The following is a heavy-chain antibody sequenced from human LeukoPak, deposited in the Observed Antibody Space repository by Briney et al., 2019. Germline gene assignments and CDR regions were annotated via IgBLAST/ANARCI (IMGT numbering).Heavy chain of an antibody. V-gene: IGHV5-51*01. CDR2: TYPDDSDT. J-gene: IGHJ5*01. Sequence: GESLKISCKHSEYSFPNYCIGWVRQMPGEGLEWMGITYPDDSDTRYSPSFQGQVTISADKSISTAYLQWSSLKTSDTAMYYCARLPHCGSDCCPNWFDSWGQGTLVTVSS. D-gene: IGHD2-21*02. CDR3: ARLPHCGSDCCPNWFDS. CDR1: EYSFPNYC.